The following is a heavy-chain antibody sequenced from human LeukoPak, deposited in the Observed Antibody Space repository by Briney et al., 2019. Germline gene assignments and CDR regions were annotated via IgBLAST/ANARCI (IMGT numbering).Heavy chain of an antibody. V-gene: IGHV4-34*01. CDR3: AGHVASGSLHYYYYIDV. D-gene: IGHD3-10*01. CDR2: INHSGST. CDR1: GGSFSGYY. Sequence: PSETLSLTCAVYGGSFSGYYWSWIRQPPGKGLEWIGEINHSGSTNYNPSLTSRVTISVDTSKNQFSLKLSSVTAAETAVYYCAGHVASGSLHYYYYIDVWGKGTTVTISS. J-gene: IGHJ6*03.